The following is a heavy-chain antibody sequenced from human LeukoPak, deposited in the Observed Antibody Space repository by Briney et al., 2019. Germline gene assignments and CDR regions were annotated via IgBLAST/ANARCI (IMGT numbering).Heavy chain of an antibody. D-gene: IGHD6-13*01. Sequence: PGRSLRLSCAASGFTFSSYGMHWVRQAPGKGLEWVAVIWYDGSNKYYADSVKGRFTISRDNSKNTLYLQMNSLRAEDTAVYYCARGSGSWVSSSWSPVDYWGQGTLVTVSS. V-gene: IGHV3-33*08. CDR1: GFTFSSYG. CDR2: IWYDGSNK. J-gene: IGHJ4*02. CDR3: ARGSGSWVSSSWSPVDY.